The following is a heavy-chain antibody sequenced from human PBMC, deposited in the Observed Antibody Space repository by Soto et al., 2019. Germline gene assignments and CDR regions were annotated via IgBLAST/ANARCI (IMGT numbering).Heavy chain of an antibody. CDR3: ARESRYRSGGSCYFLPGIDY. CDR1: GGTFSSYA. J-gene: IGHJ4*02. V-gene: IGHV1-69*12. CDR2: IIPIFGTA. D-gene: IGHD2-15*01. Sequence: QVQLVQSGAEVKKPGSSVKVHCKASGGTFSSYAISWVRHAPGQGLEWMGGIIPIFGTANYAQKFQGRVTITADESTSTAYMELSSLRSEDTAGYYCARESRYRSGGSCYFLPGIDYWGQGTLVTVSS.